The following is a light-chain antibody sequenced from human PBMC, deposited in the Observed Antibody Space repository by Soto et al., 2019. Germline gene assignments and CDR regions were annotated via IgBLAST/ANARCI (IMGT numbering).Light chain of an antibody. CDR3: HQRQRWPRT. CDR1: QSVSIN. J-gene: IGKJ1*01. V-gene: IGKV3-11*01. CDR2: EAS. Sequence: TVLTQSPGTLSVSPGERASLSCMASQSVSINLAWYQQKPGQAPRLLIYEASNRAAGIPGRFSGSGSGTDFTLTITSLEPEDFAFYYCHQRQRWPRTFGQGTKVDIK.